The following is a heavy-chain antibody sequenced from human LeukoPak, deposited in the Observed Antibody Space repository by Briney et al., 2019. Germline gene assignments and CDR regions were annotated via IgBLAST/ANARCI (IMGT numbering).Heavy chain of an antibody. J-gene: IGHJ3*02. Sequence: GASVKVSCKASGFTFTSSAVQWVRQARGQRLEWIGWIVVGSGNTNYALKFQERVTITRDMSTSTAYMELSSLRSEDTAVYYCAARSEGPYCSSTSCYKGRAFGIWGQGTMVTVSS. V-gene: IGHV1-58*01. CDR1: GFTFTSSA. CDR3: AARSEGPYCSSTSCYKGRAFGI. CDR2: IVVGSGNT. D-gene: IGHD2-2*02.